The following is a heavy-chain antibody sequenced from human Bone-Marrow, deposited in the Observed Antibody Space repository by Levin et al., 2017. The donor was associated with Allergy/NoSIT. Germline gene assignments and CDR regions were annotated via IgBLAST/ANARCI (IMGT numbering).Heavy chain of an antibody. CDR1: GFTLSSNW. V-gene: IGHV3-7*01. D-gene: IGHD6-19*01. CDR3: ARVTAVPDTGYLDL. J-gene: IGHJ2*01. Sequence: GGSLRLSCTASGFTLSSNWMSWVRQAPGKGLEWVAHIKQDGSEIYYLDSVKGRFTISRDNAKNSLYLQMNSLRAEDTAVYYCARVTAVPDTGYLDLWGRGTLVTVSS. CDR2: IKQDGSEI.